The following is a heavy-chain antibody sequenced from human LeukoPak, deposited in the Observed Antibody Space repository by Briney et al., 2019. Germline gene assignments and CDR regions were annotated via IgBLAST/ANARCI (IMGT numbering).Heavy chain of an antibody. J-gene: IGHJ4*02. CDR2: IKQDGNEK. CDR1: GFTFSSYS. D-gene: IGHD4/OR15-4a*01. V-gene: IGHV3-7*01. CDR3: ARDTLGGGEDANYAVYYFDY. Sequence: GGSLRLSCAASGFTFSSYSMNWVRQAPGKGLEWVANIKQDGNEKYYADSVKGRFTISRDNAKNSLDLQMNSLRAEDTAVYYCARDTLGGGEDANYAVYYFDYWGQGSVVTVSS.